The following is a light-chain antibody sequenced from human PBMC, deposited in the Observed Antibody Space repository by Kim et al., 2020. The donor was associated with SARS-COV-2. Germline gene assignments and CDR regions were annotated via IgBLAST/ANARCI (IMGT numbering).Light chain of an antibody. CDR3: NSRDSSGNHLV. J-gene: IGLJ3*02. Sequence: ALGQNVRITCQGDGLRTYYASWYQQKPGQAPILVIYGKNNRPSGIPDRFSASTSGNTGSLTITGAQAEDEADYYCNSRDSSGNHLVFGGGTQLTVL. CDR2: GKN. V-gene: IGLV3-19*01. CDR1: GLRTYY.